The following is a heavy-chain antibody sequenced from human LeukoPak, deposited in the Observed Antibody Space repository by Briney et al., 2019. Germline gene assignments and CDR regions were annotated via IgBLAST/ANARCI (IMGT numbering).Heavy chain of an antibody. J-gene: IGHJ4*02. CDR3: AREIAAAGTDY. D-gene: IGHD6-13*01. V-gene: IGHV3-11*04. Sequence: GGSLRLSCSASGFTFSDYYMSWIRQAPGKGLEWVSYISSSGNAMYYADSAKGRFTISRDNAKNSLYLQMNSLRAEDTAVYYCAREIAAAGTDYWGQGTLVTVSS. CDR1: GFTFSDYY. CDR2: ISSSGNAM.